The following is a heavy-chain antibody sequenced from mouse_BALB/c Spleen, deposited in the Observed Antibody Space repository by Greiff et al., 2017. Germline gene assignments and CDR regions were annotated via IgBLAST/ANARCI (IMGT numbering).Heavy chain of an antibody. D-gene: IGHD3-1*01. Sequence: QVHVKQSGAELVRPGSSVKISCKASGYAFSSYWMNWVKQRPGQGLEWIGQIYPGDGDTNYNGKFKGKATLTADKSSSTAYMQLSSLTSEDSAVYFCARFLGATGAMDYWGQGTSVTVSS. CDR1: GYAFSSYW. J-gene: IGHJ4*01. V-gene: IGHV1-80*01. CDR3: ARFLGATGAMDY. CDR2: IYPGDGDT.